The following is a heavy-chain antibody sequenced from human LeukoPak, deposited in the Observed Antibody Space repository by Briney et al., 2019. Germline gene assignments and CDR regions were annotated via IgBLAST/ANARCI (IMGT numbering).Heavy chain of an antibody. V-gene: IGHV3-74*01. D-gene: IGHD2-15*01. CDR2: INSDGSST. Sequence: GGSLRLSCAASGFTFSSYWMHWVRQAPGKGPVWVSRINSDGSSTSYADSVKGRFTISRDNAKNTLYLQMNSLRAEDTAVYYCASGYCSGGSCPRVAYWGQGTLVTVSS. CDR3: ASGYCSGGSCPRVAY. J-gene: IGHJ4*02. CDR1: GFTFSSYW.